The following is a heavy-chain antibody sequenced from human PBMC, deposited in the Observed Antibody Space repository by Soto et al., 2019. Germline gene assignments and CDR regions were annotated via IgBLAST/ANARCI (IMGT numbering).Heavy chain of an antibody. CDR2: LSRTGRGSA. J-gene: IGHJ4*02. CDR1: GFTFNNYV. CDR3: ARGQYLDSSDYWVGNLPFAS. Sequence: EVQLLESGGALVQPGGSLRLSCAASGFTFNNYVMTWVRQAPGKGLEWVSALSRTGRGSAYYADSVKGRFTISRDNSKNTLSLQMNNLRDEDTALYYCARGQYLDSSDYWVGNLPFASWGQGTLVTVSS. V-gene: IGHV3-23*01. D-gene: IGHD3-22*01.